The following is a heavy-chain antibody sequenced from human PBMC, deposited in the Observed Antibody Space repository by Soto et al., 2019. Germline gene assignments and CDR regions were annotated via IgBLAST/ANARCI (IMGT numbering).Heavy chain of an antibody. V-gene: IGHV3-48*01. CDR2: ISSSSSTI. CDR3: ARATPHDILPGYFPPFDY. Sequence: EVQLVESGGGLVQPGGSLRLSCAASGFTFSSYSMNWVRQAPGKGLEWVSYISSSSSTIYYADSVKGRFTISRDNAKNSXXLKMNSLRAEDTAVYSCARATPHDILPGYFPPFDYWGQGTLVTVSS. J-gene: IGHJ4*02. D-gene: IGHD3-9*01. CDR1: GFTFSSYS.